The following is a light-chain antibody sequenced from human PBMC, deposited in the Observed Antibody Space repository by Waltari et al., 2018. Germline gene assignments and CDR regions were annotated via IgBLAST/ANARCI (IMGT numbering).Light chain of an antibody. CDR2: AAS. CDR1: QGISSY. Sequence: AIRMTQSPSSLPASTGDRVTLTCRASQGISSYLAWYQQKPGKAPKLLIYAASTLQSGVPSRFSGSGSGTDFTLTISCLQSEDFATYYCQQYYSYPFTFGGGTKVEIK. V-gene: IGKV1-8*01. CDR3: QQYYSYPFT. J-gene: IGKJ4*01.